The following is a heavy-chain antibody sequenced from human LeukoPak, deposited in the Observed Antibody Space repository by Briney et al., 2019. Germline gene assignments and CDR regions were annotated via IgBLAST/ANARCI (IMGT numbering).Heavy chain of an antibody. CDR2: INPNSGGT. V-gene: IGHV1-2*02. J-gene: IGHJ3*02. CDR3: ARARDDQQWLVEFAFDI. Sequence: ASVKVSCKASGYTFTGYYMHWVRQAAGQGLEWMGWINPNSGGTNYAQKFQGRVTMTRDTSISTAYMELRRLRSDDTAVYYCARARDDQQWLVEFAFDIWGQGTMVTVSS. CDR1: GYTFTGYY. D-gene: IGHD6-19*01.